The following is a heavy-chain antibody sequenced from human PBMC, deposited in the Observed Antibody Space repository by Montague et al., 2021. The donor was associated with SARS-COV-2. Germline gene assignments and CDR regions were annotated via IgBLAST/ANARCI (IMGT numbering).Heavy chain of an antibody. V-gene: IGHV4-30-4*08. CDR3: VRAADNYYPSGPLDGFDL. CDR2: LYFSATX. Sequence: TLSLTCNVYGGSINTTEYYWGCIPQSPGQGLEWIGYLYFSATXYPYLPLATSTTISIDTSKISFSLKSISVTAAATAVYSCVRAADNYYPSGPLDGFDLWGLGTLVTVSS. CDR1: GGSINTTEYY. D-gene: IGHD3-10*01. J-gene: IGHJ4*02.